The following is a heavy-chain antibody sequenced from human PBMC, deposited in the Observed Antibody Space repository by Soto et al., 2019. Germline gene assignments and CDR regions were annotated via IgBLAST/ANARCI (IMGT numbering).Heavy chain of an antibody. CDR3: ARADGSYVTSYYGMDV. V-gene: IGHV1-69*13. Sequence: SVKVSCKASGGTFSSYAISWVRQAPGQGLEWMGGIIPIFGTANYAQKFQGRVTITADESTSTAYMELSSLRSEDTAVYYCARADGSYVTSYYGMDVWGQGTTVTVSS. CDR1: GGTFSSYA. D-gene: IGHD2-15*01. CDR2: IIPIFGTA. J-gene: IGHJ6*02.